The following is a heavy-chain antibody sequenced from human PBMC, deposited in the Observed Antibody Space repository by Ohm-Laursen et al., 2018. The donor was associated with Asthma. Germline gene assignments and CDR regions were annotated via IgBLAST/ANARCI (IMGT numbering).Heavy chain of an antibody. D-gene: IGHD6-13*01. V-gene: IGHV3-23*01. Sequence: SLRLSCAASGFTFSSYGMHWVRQAPGKGLEWVSAISGSGGSTYYADSVKGRFTISRDNSKNTLYLQMNSLRAEDTAVYYCAKAAAAGYYYYGMDVWGQGTTVTVSS. CDR3: AKAAAAGYYYYGMDV. CDR2: ISGSGGST. CDR1: GFTFSSYG. J-gene: IGHJ6*02.